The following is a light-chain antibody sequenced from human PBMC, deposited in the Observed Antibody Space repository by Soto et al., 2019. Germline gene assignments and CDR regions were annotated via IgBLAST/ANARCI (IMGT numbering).Light chain of an antibody. CDR2: GGS. CDR1: QSVGSRW. CDR3: QRYYSSRT. Sequence: EIVLTQSPGTVSLSPGERATLSCRASQSVGSRWLAWYQQKPGQAPRLLIYGGSNRATGIPDRFSGSGSGTDFTLTNSRLEPDDFAVYCCQRYYSSRTFGQGTKVEMK. J-gene: IGKJ1*01. V-gene: IGKV3-20*01.